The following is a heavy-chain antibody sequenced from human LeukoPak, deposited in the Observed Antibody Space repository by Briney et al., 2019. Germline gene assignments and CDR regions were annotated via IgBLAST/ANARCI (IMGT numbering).Heavy chain of an antibody. CDR1: GGSISSYY. CDR3: ARGEGTRDGYNYEGPFYFDY. CDR2: INHSGST. J-gene: IGHJ4*02. V-gene: IGHV4-34*01. Sequence: SETLSLTCTVSGGSISSYYWSWIRQPPGKGLEWIGKINHSGSTNYSPSLKSRVTISIDTSKNQFSLKLNSMTAADTAVYYCARGEGTRDGYNYEGPFYFDYWGQGTLVTVSS. D-gene: IGHD5-24*01.